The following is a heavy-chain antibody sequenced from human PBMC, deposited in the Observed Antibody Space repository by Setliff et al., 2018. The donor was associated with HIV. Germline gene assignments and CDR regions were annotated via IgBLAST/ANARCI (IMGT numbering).Heavy chain of an antibody. Sequence: ETLSLTCTVSGGSISSSSYYWGWIRQHPGKGLEWIGSIYYSGTTYYNPSPKSRVAISVDTSKTQFSLKLSSVTAADTAVYYCARPRLRGSGAFDIWGQGTMVTVSS. CDR3: ARPRLRGSGAFDI. CDR1: GGSISSSSYY. V-gene: IGHV4-39*01. CDR2: IYYSGTT. D-gene: IGHD2-21*01. J-gene: IGHJ3*02.